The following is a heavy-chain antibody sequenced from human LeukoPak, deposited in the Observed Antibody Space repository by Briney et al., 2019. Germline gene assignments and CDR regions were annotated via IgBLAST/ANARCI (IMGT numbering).Heavy chain of an antibody. CDR2: IWNDGINK. Sequence: PGGSLRLSCAASGFTFSDYGIHWVRQAPGKGLEWVAVIWNDGINKYYADSVKGRFTISRDNSKNTLYLQMNSLRAEDTAVYYCAKSMSFGEFLSPFDYWGQGTLVTVSS. D-gene: IGHD3-10*01. CDR1: GFTFSDYG. J-gene: IGHJ4*02. V-gene: IGHV3-33*06. CDR3: AKSMSFGEFLSPFDY.